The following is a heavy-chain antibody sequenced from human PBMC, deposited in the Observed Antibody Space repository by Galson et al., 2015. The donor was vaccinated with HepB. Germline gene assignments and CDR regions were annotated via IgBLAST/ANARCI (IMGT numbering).Heavy chain of an antibody. Sequence: SVKVSCKASGYTFTSYYMHWVRQAPGQGLEWMGIINPSGGSTSYAQKFQGRVTMTRDTSTSTVYMELSSLRSEDTAVYYCARQVRIVGQGRGMDVWGQGTTVTVSS. J-gene: IGHJ6*02. CDR2: INPSGGST. CDR3: ARQVRIVGQGRGMDV. V-gene: IGHV1-46*01. D-gene: IGHD2-21*01. CDR1: GYTFTSYY.